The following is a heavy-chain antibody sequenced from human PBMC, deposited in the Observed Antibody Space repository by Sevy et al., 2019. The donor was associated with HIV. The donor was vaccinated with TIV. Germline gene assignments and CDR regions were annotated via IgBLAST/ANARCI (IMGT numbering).Heavy chain of an antibody. V-gene: IGHV3-30*18. CDR1: GFTFSNYG. CDR3: AKGSKATDSAFDI. Sequence: GGSLRLSCAASGFTFSNYGMHWVRQAPGKGLDWVAGVSYDGTTKYYAESVRGRFTISRDNSKNMVYLQMNSLRAEDTAVFYCAKGSKATDSAFDIWGQGTMVTVSS. CDR2: VSYDGTTK. J-gene: IGHJ3*02. D-gene: IGHD3-22*01.